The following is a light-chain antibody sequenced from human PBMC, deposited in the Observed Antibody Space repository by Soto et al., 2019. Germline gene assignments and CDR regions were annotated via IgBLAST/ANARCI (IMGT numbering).Light chain of an antibody. V-gene: IGKV1-13*02. CDR1: QGISSA. Sequence: AIQLTQSPSSLSASVGDRVTITCRASQGISSALAWYQQKPGKAPKLLIYDASSLESGVPSRFSGSGSGTDFTLTISSPQPEDFATYYCQQFNSYLFTFGPGTKVDIK. J-gene: IGKJ3*01. CDR2: DAS. CDR3: QQFNSYLFT.